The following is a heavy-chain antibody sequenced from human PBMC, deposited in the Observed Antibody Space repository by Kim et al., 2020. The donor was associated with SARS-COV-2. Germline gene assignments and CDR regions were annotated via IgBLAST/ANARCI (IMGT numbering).Heavy chain of an antibody. D-gene: IGHD2-21*02. CDR1: GFTFGNSA. V-gene: IGHV3-23*01. CDR2: ICGSGSGT. Sequence: GGSLRLSCAASGFTFGNSAMSWVRQAPGKGLEWVSGICGSGSGTYYADSVKGRFTISRDNSKSTLYLQMNNLRAEDTAVYYCARHHNVTIVTFYWYCDLWGRGTLVTVS. J-gene: IGHJ2*01. CDR3: ARHHNVTIVTFYWYCDL.